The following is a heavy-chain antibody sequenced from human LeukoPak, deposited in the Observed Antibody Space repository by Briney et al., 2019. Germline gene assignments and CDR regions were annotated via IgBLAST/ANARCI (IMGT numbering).Heavy chain of an antibody. J-gene: IGHJ4*02. Sequence: SETLSLTCTVSGYSISSGYYWGWIRQPPGKGLEWIGSIYHSGSTYYNPSLKSRVTISVDTSKNQFSLKLSSVTAADTAVYYCASTPLYCSGGSCFDYWGQGTLVTVSS. CDR3: ASTPLYCSGGSCFDY. CDR1: GYSISSGYY. CDR2: IYHSGST. D-gene: IGHD2-15*01. V-gene: IGHV4-38-2*02.